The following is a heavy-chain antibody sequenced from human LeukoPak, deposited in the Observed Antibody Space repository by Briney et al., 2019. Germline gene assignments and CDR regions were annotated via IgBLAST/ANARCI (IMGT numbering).Heavy chain of an antibody. V-gene: IGHV4-61*02. CDR1: GGSISSGSYY. Sequence: SETLSLTCTVFGGSISSGSYYWSWIRQPAGKGLEWIGRIYTSGSTNYNPSLKSRVTISVDRSKNQFSLKLSSVTAADTAVYYCARAFYDSSGYYKNWGQGTLVTVSS. CDR3: ARAFYDSSGYYKN. D-gene: IGHD3-22*01. CDR2: IYTSGST. J-gene: IGHJ4*02.